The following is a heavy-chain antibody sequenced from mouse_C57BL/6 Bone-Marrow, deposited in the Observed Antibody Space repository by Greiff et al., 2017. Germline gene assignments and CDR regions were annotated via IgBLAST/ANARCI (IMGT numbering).Heavy chain of an antibody. CDR1: GYTFTDYY. Sequence: EVQLQQSGPELVKPGASVKISCKASGYTFTDYYMNWVKQSHGKSLEWIGDINPNNGGTSYNQKFKGKATLTVDKSSSTAYMELRSLTSEDSAVYYCARGGTGACAYWGQGTLVTVSA. V-gene: IGHV1-26*01. CDR3: ARGGTGACAY. CDR2: INPNNGGT. D-gene: IGHD4-1*01. J-gene: IGHJ3*01.